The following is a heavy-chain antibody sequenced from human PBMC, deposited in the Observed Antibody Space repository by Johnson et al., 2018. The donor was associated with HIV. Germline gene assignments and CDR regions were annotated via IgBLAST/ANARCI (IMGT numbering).Heavy chain of an antibody. CDR3: ARDRCSSTSCIDAFDI. CDR2: ISGGTT. Sequence: VQLVESGGVLVQPGGSLRLSCAASGFTVSSNAMSWVRQAPGKGLEWVTSISGGTTYYADSRKGRFTLSRDNSKNTLYLQMNSQRAEDTAVYYCARDRCSSTSCIDAFDIWGQGTMVTVSS. J-gene: IGHJ3*02. D-gene: IGHD2-2*01. V-gene: IGHV3-38-3*01. CDR1: GFTVSSNA.